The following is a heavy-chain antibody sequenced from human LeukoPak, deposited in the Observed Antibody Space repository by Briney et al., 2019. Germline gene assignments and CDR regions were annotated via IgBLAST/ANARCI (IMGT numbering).Heavy chain of an antibody. CDR3: ATIKVRANDYDTDGFEY. D-gene: IGHD3-10*01. CDR1: GFTLSSFW. V-gene: IGHV3-7*05. CDR2: IKQDGNEK. J-gene: IGHJ4*02. Sequence: GGSLLLSCAASGFTLSSFWMSWVRQAPGKGLEWVANIKQDGNEKYYADSVKGRFTISRDNAKNSLYLQMNSLRAEDTAVYYCATIKVRANDYDTDGFEYWGQGTLVTVSS.